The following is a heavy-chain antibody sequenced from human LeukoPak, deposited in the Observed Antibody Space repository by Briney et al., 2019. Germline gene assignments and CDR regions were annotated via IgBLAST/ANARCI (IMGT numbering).Heavy chain of an antibody. J-gene: IGHJ4*02. CDR2: IKQDGSER. V-gene: IGHV3-7*04. D-gene: IGHD3-22*01. Sequence: GGSLRLSCAASGLTFSNYWMTWVRQAPGRGLEWVANIKQDGSERYYVDSVKGRFTISRDNAKNSLYLQMKSLRVEDTAVYYCAREFGWFLGFDYWGQGTLVTVSS. CDR1: GLTFSNYW. CDR3: AREFGWFLGFDY.